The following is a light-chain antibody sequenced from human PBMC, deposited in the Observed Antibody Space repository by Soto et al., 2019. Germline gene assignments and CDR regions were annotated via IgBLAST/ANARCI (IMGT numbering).Light chain of an antibody. CDR1: QSVSSD. CDR2: DAS. Sequence: EIVLTQSPATLSLSPGERATLSCRASQSVSSDLAWYQQRPGQAPRLLIYDASTRAAGIPARFIGSGSGTEFTLTISSLQSEDFAVYHCQQYNNWPPFTFGPGTKVDIK. CDR3: QQYNNWPPFT. J-gene: IGKJ3*01. V-gene: IGKV3-15*01.